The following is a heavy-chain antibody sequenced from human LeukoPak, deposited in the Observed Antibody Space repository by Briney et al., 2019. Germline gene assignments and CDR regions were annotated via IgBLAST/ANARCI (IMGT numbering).Heavy chain of an antibody. D-gene: IGHD5-24*01. V-gene: IGHV3-53*04. CDR1: GFTFSSYA. Sequence: PGGSLRLSCAASGFTFSSYAMSWVRQAPGKGLEWVSVIYSGSSTYYADSVKGRFTISSHNSKNTLYLQMNSLRAEDTAMYYCAIEVATIGGYDYWGQGTLVIVSS. CDR2: IYSGSST. CDR3: AIEVATIGGYDY. J-gene: IGHJ4*02.